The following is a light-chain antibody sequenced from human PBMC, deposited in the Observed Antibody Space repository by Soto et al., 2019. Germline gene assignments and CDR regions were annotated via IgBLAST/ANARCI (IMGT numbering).Light chain of an antibody. CDR1: QDISNY. CDR3: QQYDGGSGLT. CDR2: DAS. V-gene: IGKV1-33*01. Sequence: DIQMTQSPSSLSASVGDRVTITCQASQDISNYLNWYQQKPGKAPKLLIYDASNLETGVPSRFSGSGSGTDLTFTISSLQPEDIATYYCQQYDGGSGLTFGGGTKVEIK. J-gene: IGKJ4*01.